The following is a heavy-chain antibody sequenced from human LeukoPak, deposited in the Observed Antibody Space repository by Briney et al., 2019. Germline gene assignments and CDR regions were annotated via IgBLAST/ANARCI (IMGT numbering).Heavy chain of an antibody. V-gene: IGHV3-23*01. J-gene: IGHJ4*02. CDR2: ISGSGGYT. Sequence: GGSLRLSCAASGFTFSSYAMSWVRQAPGKGLEWVSGISGSGGYTYYADSVKGRFTISRDNSKNTLYLQMNNLRAEDTAIYYCAKAANYDILTGYYLDYWGQGTLVTVSS. D-gene: IGHD3-9*01. CDR1: GFTFSSYA. CDR3: AKAANYDILTGYYLDY.